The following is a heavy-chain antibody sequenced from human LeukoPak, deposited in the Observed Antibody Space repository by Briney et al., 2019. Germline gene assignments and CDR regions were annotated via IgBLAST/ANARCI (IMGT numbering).Heavy chain of an antibody. CDR2: IRKKGYGETT. D-gene: IGHD4-17*01. V-gene: IGHV3-49*03. CDR1: GFSFGDDA. Sequence: GGSLRLSCTASGFSFGDDAWSWFRQAPGRGLEFVSFIRKKGYGETTDYAASVRGRFTISRDDAKSTAYLQMNSLEIEDTALYYCSRGLHDYGDSNYYFDQWGRGTQVIVSP. CDR3: SRGLHDYGDSNYYFDQ. J-gene: IGHJ4*02.